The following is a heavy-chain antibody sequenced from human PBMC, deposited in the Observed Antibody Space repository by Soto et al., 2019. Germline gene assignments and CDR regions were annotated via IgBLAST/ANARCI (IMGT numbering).Heavy chain of an antibody. CDR3: ARDQGIAARYHWFDP. V-gene: IGHV4-31*03. CDR1: GGSISSGGYY. Sequence: SETLSLTCTVSGGSISSGGYYWSWIRQHPGKGLEWIGYIYYSGSTYYNPSLKSRVTISVDTSKNQFSLKLSSVTAADTAVYYCARDQGIAARYHWFDPWGQGTLVTVSS. CDR2: IYYSGST. D-gene: IGHD6-13*01. J-gene: IGHJ5*02.